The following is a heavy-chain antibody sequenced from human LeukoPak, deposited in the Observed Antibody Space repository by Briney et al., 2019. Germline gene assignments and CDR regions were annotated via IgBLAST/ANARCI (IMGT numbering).Heavy chain of an antibody. CDR1: GGSISSGSYY. CDR3: ARDRRD. J-gene: IGHJ4*02. Sequence: PWETLSLTCTVSGGSISSGSYYWSWIRQPAGRGLEWIGRIYTSGSTNYNPSLKSRVTISVDTSKNQFSLKLSSVTAADTAVYYCARDRRDWGQGTLVTVSS. CDR2: IYTSGST. V-gene: IGHV4-61*02.